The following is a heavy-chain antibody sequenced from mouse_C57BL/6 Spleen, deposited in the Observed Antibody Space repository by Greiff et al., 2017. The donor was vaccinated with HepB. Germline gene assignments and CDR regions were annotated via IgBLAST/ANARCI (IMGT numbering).Heavy chain of an antibody. V-gene: IGHV1-9*01. CDR2: ILPGSGST. D-gene: IGHD2-3*01. CDR3: GRPIGDGNCGGLAY. Sequence: VQLQQSGAELMKPGASVKLSCKATGYTFTGYWIEWVKQRPGHGLEWIGEILPGSGSTNYNEKFKGKATFTADTSSNTAYMQLSSLTTEDSAIYYCGRPIGDGNCGGLAYWGQGTLVTVSA. J-gene: IGHJ3*01. CDR1: GYTFTGYW.